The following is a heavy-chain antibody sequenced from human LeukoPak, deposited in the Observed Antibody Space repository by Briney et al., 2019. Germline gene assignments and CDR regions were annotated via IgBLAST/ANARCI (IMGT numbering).Heavy chain of an antibody. D-gene: IGHD3-22*01. J-gene: IGHJ5*02. V-gene: IGHV1-46*01. CDR2: INPSGGST. Sequence: ASVEVSCKASGYTFTSYYMHWVRQAPGQGLEWMGIINPSGGSTSYAQKFQGRVTMTRDMSTSTVYMELSSLRSEDTAVYYCARVAYDSSGYYYNWFDPWGQGTLVTVSS. CDR1: GYTFTSYY. CDR3: ARVAYDSSGYYYNWFDP.